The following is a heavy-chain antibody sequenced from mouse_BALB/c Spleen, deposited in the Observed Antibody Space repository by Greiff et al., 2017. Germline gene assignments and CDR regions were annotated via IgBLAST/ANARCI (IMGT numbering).Heavy chain of an antibody. J-gene: IGHJ4*01. CDR1: GYTFTSYW. V-gene: IGHV1S22*01. Sequence: LQQPGSELVRPGASVKLSCKASGYTFTSYWMHWVKQRPGQGLEWIGNIYPGSGSTYYDEKFKSKATLTVDTSSSTAYMQLSSLTSEDSAVYYCTNILWAMDYWGQGTSVTVSS. CDR3: TNILWAMDY. D-gene: IGHD1-1*02. CDR2: IYPGSGST.